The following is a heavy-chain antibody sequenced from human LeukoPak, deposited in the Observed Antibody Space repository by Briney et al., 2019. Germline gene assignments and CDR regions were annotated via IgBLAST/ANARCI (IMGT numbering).Heavy chain of an antibody. CDR2: ISTSSSTI. J-gene: IGHJ5*02. V-gene: IGHV3-48*01. CDR3: ARDLDSSSWYWFDP. CDR1: GFTFSTCS. Sequence: PGGSLRLSCAASGFTFSTCSMNWVRQAPGKGLEWVSYISTSSSTIYYADSVKGRFTISRDNAKNSLYLQMNSLRAEDTAVYYCARDLDSSSWYWFDPWGQGTLVTVSS. D-gene: IGHD6-13*01.